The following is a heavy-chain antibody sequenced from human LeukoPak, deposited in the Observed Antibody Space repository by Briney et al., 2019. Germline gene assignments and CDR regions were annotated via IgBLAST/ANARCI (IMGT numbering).Heavy chain of an antibody. CDR2: IYYSGSI. CDR1: GVSISSYY. D-gene: IGHD2/OR15-2a*01. Sequence: SETLTLTCTVSGVSISSYYWSWIRQPPGKGLEWVGYIYYSGSINYNPSLKSRVTISLDKSKNQFSLKMSTVTAADTAVYYCAGHHPRNTVDFWGQETLVTVSS. CDR3: AGHHPRNTVDF. V-gene: IGHV4-59*08. J-gene: IGHJ4*02.